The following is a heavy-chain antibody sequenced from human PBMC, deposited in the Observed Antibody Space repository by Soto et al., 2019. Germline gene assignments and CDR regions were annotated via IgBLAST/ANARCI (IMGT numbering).Heavy chain of an antibody. D-gene: IGHD3-22*01. CDR2: ISAYNGNT. Sequence: ASVKVSCKASGYTFTSYGISWVRQAPGQGLEWMGWISAYNGNTNYAQKFQGRVTMTTDTSTSTAYMELRSLRSDDTAVYYCARSGGTMIVTYLEGVCDYWGQGTLVTVSS. CDR1: GYTFTSYG. V-gene: IGHV1-18*01. J-gene: IGHJ4*02. CDR3: ARSGGTMIVTYLEGVCDY.